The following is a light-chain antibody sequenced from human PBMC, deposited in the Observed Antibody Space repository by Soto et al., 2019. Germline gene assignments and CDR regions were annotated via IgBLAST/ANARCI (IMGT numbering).Light chain of an antibody. CDR2: GAS. CDR3: QSYNDWPFS. J-gene: IGKJ2*01. Sequence: EIVMTQSPAALSVSPGERVTLSCRASESLSTYLAWYQHKPGRAPRLLIYGASTKATGIPARFSGSGSATDFTLTISSLQSEDFAVYYCQSYNDWPFSFGQGTKVDIK. CDR1: ESLSTY. V-gene: IGKV3-15*01.